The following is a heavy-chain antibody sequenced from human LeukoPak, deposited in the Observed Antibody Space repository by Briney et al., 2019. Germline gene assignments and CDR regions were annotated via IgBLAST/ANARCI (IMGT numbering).Heavy chain of an antibody. CDR3: AREGQLGYYYYGMDV. CDR1: GGSLSGYY. Sequence: SETLSLTCAVSGGSLSGYYWTWIRQPPGKGLEWIGEINHSGSANYNPSLKSRVTISLDTSKNQFSLKVSSVTAADTAVYYCAREGQLGYYYYGMDVWGQGTTVTVSS. J-gene: IGHJ6*02. V-gene: IGHV4-34*01. D-gene: IGHD6-6*01. CDR2: INHSGSA.